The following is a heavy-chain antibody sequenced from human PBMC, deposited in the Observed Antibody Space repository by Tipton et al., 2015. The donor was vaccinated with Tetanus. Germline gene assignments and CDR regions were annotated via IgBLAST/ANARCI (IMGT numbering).Heavy chain of an antibody. J-gene: IGHJ4*02. V-gene: IGHV4-34*01. CDR2: INHSGST. D-gene: IGHD6-13*01. CDR3: ARQAAAGTGYFDY. CDR1: GGSFSGYY. Sequence: TLSLTCAVYGGSFSGYYWSWIRQPPGKGLEWIGEINHSGSTNYNPSLKSRVTISVDTSKNQFSLKLSSVTAADTAVYYCARQAAAGTGYFDYWGQGTLVTVSS.